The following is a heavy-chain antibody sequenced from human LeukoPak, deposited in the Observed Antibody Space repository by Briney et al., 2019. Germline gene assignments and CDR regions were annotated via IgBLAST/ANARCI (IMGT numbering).Heavy chain of an antibody. D-gene: IGHD3-3*01. V-gene: IGHV3-48*03. CDR3: ARGVITIFGVVDY. J-gene: IGHJ4*02. CDR2: ISSSGSTI. CDR1: GFTFSSYE. Sequence: PGGSLRLSCAASGFTFSSYEMNWVRQAPGKGLEWVSYISSSGSTIYYADSVKGRFPISIDNAKNSLYLQMNSLRAEGTAVYYCARGVITIFGVVDYWGQGTLVTVSS.